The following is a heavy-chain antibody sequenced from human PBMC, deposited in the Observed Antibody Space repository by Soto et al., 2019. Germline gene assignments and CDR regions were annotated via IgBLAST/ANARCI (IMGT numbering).Heavy chain of an antibody. Sequence: SETLSLTCAVSGYSISSGYYWGWIRQPPGKGLEGIGSIYQSGSTYYNPSLKSRVTISVDTSKNQFSLKLSSVTAADTAVYYCARYYDFWSGYYKWSWFDPWGQGTLVT. D-gene: IGHD3-3*01. CDR3: ARYYDFWSGYYKWSWFDP. CDR1: GYSISSGYY. CDR2: IYQSGST. V-gene: IGHV4-38-2*01. J-gene: IGHJ5*02.